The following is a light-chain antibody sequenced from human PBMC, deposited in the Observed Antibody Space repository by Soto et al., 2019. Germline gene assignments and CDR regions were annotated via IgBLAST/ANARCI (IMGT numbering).Light chain of an antibody. J-gene: IGKJ1*01. CDR1: RSVSSY. CDR3: EQRSNWPWT. CDR2: DAS. Sequence: EIVLTQSPATLSLSPGDRATLSCRASRSVSSYLAWYQQKPGQAPRLLIYDASNRPPGIPARFSGSGSGTDFTLAISSLELEDFAVYYCEQRSNWPWTFGQGTKVEIK. V-gene: IGKV3-11*01.